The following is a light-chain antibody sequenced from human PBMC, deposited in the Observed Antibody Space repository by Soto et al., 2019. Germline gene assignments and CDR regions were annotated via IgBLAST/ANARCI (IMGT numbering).Light chain of an antibody. CDR2: EVN. J-gene: IGLJ1*01. CDR1: SSDVGSDNL. V-gene: IGLV2-23*02. Sequence: QSVLTQPASVSGSPGQSITISCTGTSSDVGSDNLVSWYQQHPGKAPKFIIYEVNQRPAGVSYLFSGSKSGNTAYLTISGFQAEDEADYYCRSYAGSFTYVFGTGTKVTVL. CDR3: RSYAGSFTYV.